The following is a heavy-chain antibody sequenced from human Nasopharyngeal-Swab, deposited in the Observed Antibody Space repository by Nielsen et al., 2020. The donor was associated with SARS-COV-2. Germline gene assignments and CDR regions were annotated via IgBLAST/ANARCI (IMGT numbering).Heavy chain of an antibody. V-gene: IGHV3-66*01. CDR1: GFTVSSNY. Sequence: GGSLRLSCAASGFTVSSNYMSWVRQAPGKGLEWVSVIYSGGSTYYADSVKGRFTISRDNPKNTLYLQMNSLRAEDTAVYYCARVGGSSPLDYWGQGTLVTVSS. CDR3: ARVGGSSPLDY. J-gene: IGHJ4*02. CDR2: IYSGGST. D-gene: IGHD6-13*01.